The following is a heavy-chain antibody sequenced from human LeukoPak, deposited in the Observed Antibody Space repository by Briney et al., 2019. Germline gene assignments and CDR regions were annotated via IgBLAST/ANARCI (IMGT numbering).Heavy chain of an antibody. J-gene: IGHJ4*02. CDR3: ARSSDSSSWSPYFDY. Sequence: PGRSLRLFCAASGFTFSSYALHWVRQAPAKGLVEVAVISYDGSNKYYADSVKGRFTISRDNSENTLYLQMNSLRAEDTAVYYCARSSDSSSWSPYFDYWGQGTLVTVSS. D-gene: IGHD6-13*01. V-gene: IGHV3-30*04. CDR1: GFTFSSYA. CDR2: ISYDGSNK.